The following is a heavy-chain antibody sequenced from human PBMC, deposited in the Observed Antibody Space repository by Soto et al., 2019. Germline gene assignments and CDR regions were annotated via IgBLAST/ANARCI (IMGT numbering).Heavy chain of an antibody. J-gene: IGHJ4*02. Sequence: QVQLVESGGGVVQPGRSLRLSCAASGFTFSSYGMHWVRQAPGKGLEWVAVISYDGSNKYYADSVKGRFTISRDNSKNTLYLQMNSLRAEDTAVYYCARETVRTFDYWGQGTLVTVSS. CDR3: ARETVRTFDY. CDR1: GFTFSSYG. D-gene: IGHD3-16*01. CDR2: ISYDGSNK. V-gene: IGHV3-30*03.